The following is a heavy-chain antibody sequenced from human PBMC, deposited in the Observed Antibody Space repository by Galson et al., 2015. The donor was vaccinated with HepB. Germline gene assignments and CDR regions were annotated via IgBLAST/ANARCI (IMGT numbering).Heavy chain of an antibody. CDR1: GYTFTSYA. CDR2: INAGNGNT. Sequence: SVKVSCKASGYTFTSYAMHWVRQAPGQRLEWMGWINAGNGNTKYSQKFQGRVTITRDTSASTAYMELGSLRSEDTAVYYCARAIRDAGYYYYYYYMDVWGKGTTVTVSS. V-gene: IGHV1-3*01. CDR3: ARAIRDAGYYYYYYYMDV. D-gene: IGHD3-10*01. J-gene: IGHJ6*03.